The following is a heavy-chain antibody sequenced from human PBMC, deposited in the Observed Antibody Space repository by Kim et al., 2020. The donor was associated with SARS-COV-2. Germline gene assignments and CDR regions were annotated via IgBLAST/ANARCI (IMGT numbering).Heavy chain of an antibody. V-gene: IGHV3-30*18. CDR3: AKDYVTGPASYSFGY. J-gene: IGHJ4*02. Sequence: GGSLRLSCAASGFTFSSYGMHWVRQAPGKGLQWVAVISNDGGDKHHADSVKGRFTISRDNSKNTLYLQMNSLRGEDSAVYYCAKDYVTGPASYSFGYWGQGAPVTVSS. CDR2: ISNDGGDK. D-gene: IGHD3-10*02. CDR1: GFTFSSYG.